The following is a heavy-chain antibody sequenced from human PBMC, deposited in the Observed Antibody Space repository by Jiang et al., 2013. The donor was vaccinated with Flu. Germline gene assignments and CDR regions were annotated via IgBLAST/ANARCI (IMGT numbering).Heavy chain of an antibody. V-gene: IGHV3-43*01. Sequence: VVVQPGGSLRLSCAASGFTFDDYTMHWVRQAPGKGLEWVSLISWDGGSTYYADSVKGRFTISRDNSKNSLYLQMNSLRTEDTALYYCAKDFDDGDYFDYWGQGTLVTVSS. CDR2: ISWDGGST. CDR3: AKDFDDGDYFDY. CDR1: GFTFDDYT. D-gene: IGHD3-16*01. J-gene: IGHJ4*02.